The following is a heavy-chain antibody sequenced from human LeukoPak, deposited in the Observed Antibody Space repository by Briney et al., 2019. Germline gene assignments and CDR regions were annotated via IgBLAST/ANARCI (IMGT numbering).Heavy chain of an antibody. D-gene: IGHD6-19*01. J-gene: IGHJ6*03. Sequence: ASVKVSCKASGYTFTSYGISWVRQAPGQGLEWMGWISAYNGNTNYAQKLQGRVTMTTDTSTSTAYMELRSLRSDDTAVYYCARDESQWLVPSLYYYYMDVWGKGTTVTVSS. V-gene: IGHV1-18*01. CDR2: ISAYNGNT. CDR1: GYTFTSYG. CDR3: ARDESQWLVPSLYYYYMDV.